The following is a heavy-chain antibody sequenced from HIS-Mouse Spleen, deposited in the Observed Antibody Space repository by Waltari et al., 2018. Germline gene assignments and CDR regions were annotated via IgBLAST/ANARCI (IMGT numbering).Heavy chain of an antibody. Sequence: QLQLQESGPGLVKPSETLSLTCTVPGGSISSSSSYWGWFRQPPGKGLEWIGSIYYSGSTYYNPSLKSRVTISVDKSKNQFSLKLSSVTAADTAVYYCARDRELYFDYWGQGTMVTVSS. D-gene: IGHD1-26*01. CDR2: IYYSGST. CDR3: ARDRELYFDY. V-gene: IGHV4-39*07. J-gene: IGHJ4*03. CDR1: GGSISSSSSY.